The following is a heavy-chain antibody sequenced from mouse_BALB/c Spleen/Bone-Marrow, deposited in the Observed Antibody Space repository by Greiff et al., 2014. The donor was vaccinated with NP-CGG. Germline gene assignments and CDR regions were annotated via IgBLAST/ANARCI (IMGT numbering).Heavy chain of an antibody. V-gene: IGHV2-9*02. Sequence: QVQLKDSGPGLVAPSQILSITCTVSGFSLTSYGVYWARQPPGKGLEWLGVIWAGGSTNYNSGLMSRLSISKDNSKSQVLLKMNSLQTDDTAMYYCARVYGSSYDPYYYTMDYWGQGTSVTVSS. CDR1: GFSLTSYG. CDR2: IWAGGST. J-gene: IGHJ4*01. CDR3: ARVYGSSYDPYYYTMDY. D-gene: IGHD1-1*01.